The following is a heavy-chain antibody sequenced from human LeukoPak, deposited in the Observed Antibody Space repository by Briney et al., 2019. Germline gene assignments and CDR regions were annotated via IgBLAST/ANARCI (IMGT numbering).Heavy chain of an antibody. CDR3: YGSGNYYYYMDL. CDR1: GGSISSSSYY. V-gene: IGHV4-39*01. Sequence: PSETLSLTCNVSGGSISSSSYYWGWIRQPPGKGLEWIGSIYYSGSTYYNPSLKSRVTISVDTSKNQFSLKLSSVTAADTAVYYCYGSGNYYYYMDLWGKGTTVTISS. J-gene: IGHJ6*03. CDR2: IYYSGST. D-gene: IGHD3-10*01.